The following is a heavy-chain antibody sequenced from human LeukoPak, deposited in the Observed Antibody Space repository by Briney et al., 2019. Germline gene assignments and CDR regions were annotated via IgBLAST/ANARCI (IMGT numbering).Heavy chain of an antibody. CDR2: IYPGDSGT. J-gene: IGHJ5*02. V-gene: IGHV5-51*01. D-gene: IGHD3-10*01. CDR1: GYSFTSYW. CDR3: ARLTAMVRGVISWFDP. Sequence: GESLKISCKGSGYSFTSYWISWVRQMPGKGLEWMGIIYPGDSGTRYSPSFQGQVTISADKSISTAYLQWSSLKASDTAMYYCARLTAMVRGVISWFDPWGQGTLVTVSS.